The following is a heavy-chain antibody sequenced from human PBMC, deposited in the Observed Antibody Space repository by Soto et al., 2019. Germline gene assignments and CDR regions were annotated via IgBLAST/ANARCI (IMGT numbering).Heavy chain of an antibody. D-gene: IGHD1-1*01. J-gene: IGHJ4*02. Sequence: QVHLVQSGAGVKKSGASVKVSCKASGYTFTSYGITWVRQAPGQGLEWMGWISAHNGKTDYAQKLQGRVIVTRDTSTSTAYMELRSLRSDDTAVYYCARGRYGDYWGQGALVTVSS. CDR3: ARGRYGDY. V-gene: IGHV1-18*01. CDR1: GYTFTSYG. CDR2: ISAHNGKT.